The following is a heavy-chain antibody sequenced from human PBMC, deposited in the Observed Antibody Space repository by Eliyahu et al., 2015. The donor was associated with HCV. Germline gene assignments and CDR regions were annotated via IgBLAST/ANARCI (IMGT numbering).Heavy chain of an antibody. Sequence: QVQLVQSGSEVKKPGASVKVSCRVSGYTFITHGVAWIKQAPGQGLEWIGWVRDNGVAQYTERLQGRVTMTTDTSTNIAFMELRSLRTDDTAMYYCARWKLGDPPSLDYWGQGTRVTVSS. CDR1: GYTFITHG. V-gene: IGHV1-18*01. J-gene: IGHJ4*02. D-gene: IGHD3-10*01. CDR3: ARWKLGDPPSLDY. CDR2: VRDNGVA.